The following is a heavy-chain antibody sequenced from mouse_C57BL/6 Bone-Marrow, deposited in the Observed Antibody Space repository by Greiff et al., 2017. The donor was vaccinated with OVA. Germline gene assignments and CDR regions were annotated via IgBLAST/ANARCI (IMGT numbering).Heavy chain of an antibody. CDR1: GFSLSTFGMG. D-gene: IGHD1-1*01. CDR3: ARSTVVAPYWYFDV. V-gene: IGHV8-8*01. J-gene: IGHJ1*03. Sequence: QVTLKESGPGILQPSQTLSLTCSFSGFSLSTFGMGVGWIRQPSGKGLEWLAHIWWDDDKYYNPALKSRLTISKDTSKNQVFLKIANVDTADTATYYCARSTVVAPYWYFDVWGTGTTVTVSS. CDR2: IWWDDDK.